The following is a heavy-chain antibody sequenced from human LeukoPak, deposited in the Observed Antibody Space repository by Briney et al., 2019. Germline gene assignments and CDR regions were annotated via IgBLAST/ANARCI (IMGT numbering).Heavy chain of an antibody. CDR1: GFTFSSYV. CDR2: IGGSGGST. D-gene: IGHD1-26*01. Sequence: PGGSLRLSCAASGFTFSSYVMSWVRQAPGKRLEWVSGIGGSGGSTYYADSVKGRFTISRDNSKNTLYLQMNSLRAEDTAVYYCAKQIPLTGSSQPFDYWGQGTLVTVSS. J-gene: IGHJ4*02. CDR3: AKQIPLTGSSQPFDY. V-gene: IGHV3-23*01.